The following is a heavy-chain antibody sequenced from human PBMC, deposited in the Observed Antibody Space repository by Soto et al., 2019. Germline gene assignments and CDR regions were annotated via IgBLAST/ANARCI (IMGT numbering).Heavy chain of an antibody. J-gene: IGHJ6*02. V-gene: IGHV1-69*06. Sequence: SVKVSCKASGGTFSSYAISWVRQAPGQGLEWMGGIIPIFGTANYAQKFQGRVTITADKSTSTAYMKLSSLRSEDTAVYYCARGGGDIVVVVAATPYGMDVWGQGTTVTVSS. D-gene: IGHD2-15*01. CDR2: IIPIFGTA. CDR3: ARGGGDIVVVVAATPYGMDV. CDR1: GGTFSSYA.